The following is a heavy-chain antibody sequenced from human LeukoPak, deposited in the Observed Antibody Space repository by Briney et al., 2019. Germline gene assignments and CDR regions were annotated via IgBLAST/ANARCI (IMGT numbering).Heavy chain of an antibody. CDR2: IYYSGST. V-gene: IGHV4-31*03. Sequence: SETLSLTCTVSGGSISSGGYYWSWIRQHPGKGLEWIGYIYYSGSTYYNPSLKSRVTISVDTSKNQFSLKLSSVTAADTAVYYCARGVGMEWLLWRGYFDYWGQGTLVTVSS. D-gene: IGHD3-3*01. CDR1: GGSISSGGYY. CDR3: ARGVGMEWLLWRGYFDY. J-gene: IGHJ4*02.